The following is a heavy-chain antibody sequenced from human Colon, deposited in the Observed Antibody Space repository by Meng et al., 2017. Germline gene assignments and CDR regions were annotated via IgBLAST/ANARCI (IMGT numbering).Heavy chain of an antibody. CDR2: INGDGGSV. CDR1: GFTFSDYW. Sequence: GGSLRLSCAASGFTFSDYWMNWVRQVPGKGLEWVSRINGDGGSVSYADSVKGRFTISRDNSKSTLYLQMNDLRADDTAVYYCASLSPPVTEKWIDPWGQGTLGTVAA. CDR3: ASLSPPVTEKWIDP. D-gene: IGHD4-17*01. J-gene: IGHJ5*02. V-gene: IGHV3-74*01.